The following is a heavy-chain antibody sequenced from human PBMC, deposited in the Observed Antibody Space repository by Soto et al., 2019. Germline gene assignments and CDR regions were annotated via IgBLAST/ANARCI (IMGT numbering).Heavy chain of an antibody. Sequence: QVQLEQWGAGLLKPSETLSLTCVVYGGSLSGNDWSWIRQTPGKGLEWIAEINHSGSTNYNPSLKSRVSTSVDKSKSQFSLKVNFVTAADTAVYYCARGEFGVWYCSRTSSYCASDNWGQGTMVTVSS. CDR1: GGSLSGND. CDR3: ARGEFGVWYCSRTSSYCASDN. J-gene: IGHJ3*02. V-gene: IGHV4-34*01. CDR2: INHSGST. D-gene: IGHD2-2*01.